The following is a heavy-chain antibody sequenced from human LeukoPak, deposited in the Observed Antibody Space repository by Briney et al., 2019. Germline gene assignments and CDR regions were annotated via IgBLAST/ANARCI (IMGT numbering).Heavy chain of an antibody. Sequence: PSETLSLTCTVSGGPISSSNYYWVWFRQPPGKSLEWIGSIYYTGITYQNPSLKSRVTISVDTSNNHFSLRLTSVAAADTAVYYCARTGFWVRGVISYCDYWGQGTLVTV. CDR3: ARTGFWVRGVISYCDY. CDR1: GGPISSSNYY. V-gene: IGHV4-39*02. D-gene: IGHD3-10*01. CDR2: IYYTGIT. J-gene: IGHJ4*02.